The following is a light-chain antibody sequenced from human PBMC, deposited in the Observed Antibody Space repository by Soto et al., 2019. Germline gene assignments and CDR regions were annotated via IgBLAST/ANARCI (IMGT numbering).Light chain of an antibody. J-gene: IGKJ2*01. CDR1: QTVNTEF. CDR3: QRYGSSPLYA. Sequence: EIVLTQSPGTLSLSPGERATFSCRTSQTVNTEFLAWYQQKPGLAPRLLIHGTSNRATGIPDRFSGSGSGTDFALTISALDAEDFAVYHCQRYGSSPLYAFSQGTNLEI. V-gene: IGKV3-20*01. CDR2: GTS.